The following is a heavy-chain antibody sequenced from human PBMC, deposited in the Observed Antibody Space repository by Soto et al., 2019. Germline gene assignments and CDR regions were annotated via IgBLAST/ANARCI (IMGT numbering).Heavy chain of an antibody. CDR3: ARDSLLYDSSGYNPGWFDP. Sequence: ASVKVSCKASGGTFSSYAISWVRQAPGQGLEWMGGIIPIFGTANYAQKFQGRVTITADESTSTAYMELSSLRSEDTAVYYCARDSLLYDSSGYNPGWFDPWGQGTLVTVSS. CDR1: GGTFSSYA. J-gene: IGHJ5*02. CDR2: IIPIFGTA. V-gene: IGHV1-69*13. D-gene: IGHD3-22*01.